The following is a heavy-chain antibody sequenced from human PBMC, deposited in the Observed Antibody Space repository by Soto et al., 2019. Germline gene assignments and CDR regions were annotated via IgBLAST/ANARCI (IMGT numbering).Heavy chain of an antibody. CDR3: AKDCVPGDGRLTLDY. CDR2: IAGDGVT. D-gene: IGHD3-16*01. J-gene: IGHJ4*02. Sequence: EVQLLESGGGLVQPGGSLRLSCIASGFTFRTYAVSWVRQAPGKGLEWVSDIAGDGVTKYTDSVKGRFTISRDSSKNTVYLQMNSLRAEDTAVYYCAKDCVPGDGRLTLDYWGQGTLVSVSS. CDR1: GFTFRTYA. V-gene: IGHV3-23*01.